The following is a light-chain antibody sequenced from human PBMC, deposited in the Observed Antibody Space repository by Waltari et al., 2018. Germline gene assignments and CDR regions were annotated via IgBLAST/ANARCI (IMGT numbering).Light chain of an antibody. J-gene: IGKJ1*01. CDR1: QSISRF. V-gene: IGKV3-20*01. CDR2: DAS. CDR3: QKYGSLPAT. Sequence: EIMLTHSPGTLSFSPGERATLSCRASQSISRFLAWYQQKPGQAPRLLIYDASTRATGIPDRFSGSGSGTDFSLTISRLEPEDIAVYYCQKYGSLPATFGQGTKVEIK.